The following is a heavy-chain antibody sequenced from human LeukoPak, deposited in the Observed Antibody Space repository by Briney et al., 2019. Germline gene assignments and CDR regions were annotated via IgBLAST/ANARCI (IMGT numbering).Heavy chain of an antibody. CDR2: ISSSSSYI. J-gene: IGHJ3*02. V-gene: IGHV3-21*01. D-gene: IGHD3-3*01. CDR1: GFTFSSYS. Sequence: GGSLRLSCAASGFTFSSYSMNWVRQAPGKGLEWVSSISSSSSYIYYPDSVKGRFTISRDNAKNSLYLQMNSLRAEDTAVYYCARDFWSGYPHPNDAFDIWGQGTMVTVSS. CDR3: ARDFWSGYPHPNDAFDI.